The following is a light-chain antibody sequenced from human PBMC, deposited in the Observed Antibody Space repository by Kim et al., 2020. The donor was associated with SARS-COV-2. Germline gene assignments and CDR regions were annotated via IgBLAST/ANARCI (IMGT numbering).Light chain of an antibody. V-gene: IGLV1-47*01. Sequence: GQRVNISCSGSSANIGSNNVYWYKQRPGTAPKLLVYRNNQRTSGVPARFSGSKSGTSASLAISGLRSEDEADYYCAAWDDSLSAWVFGGGTQLTVL. J-gene: IGLJ3*02. CDR2: RNN. CDR1: SANIGSNN. CDR3: AAWDDSLSAWV.